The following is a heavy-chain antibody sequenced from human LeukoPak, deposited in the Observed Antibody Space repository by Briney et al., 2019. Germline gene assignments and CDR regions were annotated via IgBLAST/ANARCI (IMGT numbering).Heavy chain of an antibody. V-gene: IGHV3-30*01. D-gene: IGHD1-26*01. CDR3: AREVEVVGATTRYFDY. Sequence: GGSLRLSCAASGFTFSSYAKHWVRQAPGKGLEWVAVISYDGSNKYCADSVKGRFTISRDNSKNTLYLQMNSLRAEDTAVYYCAREVEVVGATTRYFDYWGQGTLVTVSS. CDR1: GFTFSSYA. CDR2: ISYDGSNK. J-gene: IGHJ4*02.